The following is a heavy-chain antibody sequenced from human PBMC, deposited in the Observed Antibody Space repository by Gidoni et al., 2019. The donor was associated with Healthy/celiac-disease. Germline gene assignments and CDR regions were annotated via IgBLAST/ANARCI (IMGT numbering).Heavy chain of an antibody. V-gene: IGHV1-69*01. CDR2: IIPIFGTA. J-gene: IGHJ3*02. Sequence: QVQLVQSGAEVKKPGSSVKVSCKASGGTFSSYAISWVRQAPGQGLEWMGGIIPIFGTANYAQKFQGRVTITADESTSTAYMELSSLRSEDTAVYYCARGDVGRDYYDSSGYSEGAAFDIWGQGTMVTVSS. CDR3: ARGDVGRDYYDSSGYSEGAAFDI. CDR1: GGTFSSYA. D-gene: IGHD3-22*01.